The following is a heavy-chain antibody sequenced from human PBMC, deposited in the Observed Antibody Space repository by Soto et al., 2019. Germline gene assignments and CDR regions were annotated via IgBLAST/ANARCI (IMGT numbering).Heavy chain of an antibody. Sequence: GESLKISCKGSGYNFTTYWITWVRQMPGKGLGWMGRIDPSDSYTNYSPSFQGHVTMSADKSISTAYLQWSSLKASDTAMYYCARRGGEHWGQGTLVTVSS. J-gene: IGHJ4*02. D-gene: IGHD4-17*01. CDR2: IDPSDSYT. V-gene: IGHV5-10-1*01. CDR1: GYNFTTYW. CDR3: ARRGGEH.